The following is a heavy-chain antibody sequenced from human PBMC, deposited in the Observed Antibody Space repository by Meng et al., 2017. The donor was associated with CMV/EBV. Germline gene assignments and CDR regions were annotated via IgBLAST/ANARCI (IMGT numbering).Heavy chain of an antibody. CDR1: GVTFSSYD. J-gene: IGHJ5*02. Sequence: GGSLRLSCVVSGVTFSSYDMLWVRQAPGKGLAWVAFIRFDGSSEYYADSVKGRFTTSRDDSEDTLYLRMNSLRSEDTAMYYCARKYSSSSRWFDPWGQGTQVTVSS. CDR2: IRFDGSSE. CDR3: ARKYSSSSRWFDP. D-gene: IGHD4-11*01. V-gene: IGHV3-30*02.